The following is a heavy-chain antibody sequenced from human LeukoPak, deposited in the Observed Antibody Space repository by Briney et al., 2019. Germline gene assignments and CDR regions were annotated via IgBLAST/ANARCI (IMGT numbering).Heavy chain of an antibody. V-gene: IGHV1-18*01. D-gene: IGHD2-15*01. Sequence: ASVKVSCKASVYTFSSYGVTWVRQAPGQGLEWMGWISPYGGNTIYAQKLQGRVAMTTDTSTNTAYMELRSLRSDDTAVYYCAREDVVVVAATLDYWGQGTLVTVSS. CDR2: ISPYGGNT. CDR1: VYTFSSYG. J-gene: IGHJ4*02. CDR3: AREDVVVVAATLDY.